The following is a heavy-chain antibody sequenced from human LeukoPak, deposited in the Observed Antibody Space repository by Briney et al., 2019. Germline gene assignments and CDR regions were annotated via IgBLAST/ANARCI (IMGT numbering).Heavy chain of an antibody. Sequence: ASVKVSCTASGYTFTSYGISWVRQAPGQGLEWMGWISAYNGNTNYAQKLQGRVTMTTDTSTSTAYMELRSLRSDDTAVYYCARDYDFWSGYEGGDYWGQGTLVTVSS. CDR1: GYTFTSYG. CDR2: ISAYNGNT. CDR3: ARDYDFWSGYEGGDY. D-gene: IGHD3-3*01. V-gene: IGHV1-18*01. J-gene: IGHJ4*02.